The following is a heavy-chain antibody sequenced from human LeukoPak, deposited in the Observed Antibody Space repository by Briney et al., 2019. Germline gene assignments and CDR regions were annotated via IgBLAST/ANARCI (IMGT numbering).Heavy chain of an antibody. CDR1: RFTFSTYG. V-gene: IGHV4-38-2*01. D-gene: IGHD6-13*01. J-gene: IGHJ4*02. CDR3: ARFSSIAAAFDY. Sequence: GSLRLSCAASRFTFSTYGISWLRQAPGKGLEWIGSIHHSGNTYYNPSLKSRVTVSVDTAKNQFSLKLSSVTAADMAVYYCARFSSIAAAFDYWGLGTLVTVSS. CDR2: IHHSGNT.